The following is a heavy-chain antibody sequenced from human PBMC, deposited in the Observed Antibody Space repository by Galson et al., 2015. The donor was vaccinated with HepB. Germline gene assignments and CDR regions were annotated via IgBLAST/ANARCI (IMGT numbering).Heavy chain of an antibody. CDR3: VREGVGDTTPPYYYYYYMDA. D-gene: IGHD1-1*01. V-gene: IGHV1-2*06. Sequence: SVKVSCKASGYTFTGYYMHWVRQAPGQGLEWMGRINPNSGGTNYAQKFQGRVTMTRDTSISTAYMELSMLRSDDTAVYYCVREGVGDTTPPYYYYYYMDAWGKGTTVTVSS. CDR1: GYTFTGYY. CDR2: INPNSGGT. J-gene: IGHJ6*03.